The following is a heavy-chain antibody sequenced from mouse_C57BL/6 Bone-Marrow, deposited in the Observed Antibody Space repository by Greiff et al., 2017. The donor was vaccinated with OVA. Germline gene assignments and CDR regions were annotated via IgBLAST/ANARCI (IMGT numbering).Heavy chain of an antibody. J-gene: IGHJ3*01. Sequence: VQLQQSGTELVKPGASVKLSCKASGYTFTSYWMHWVKQRPGQGLEWIGNINPSNGGTNYNEKFKSKATLTVDKSSSTAYMQLSSLTSEDSAVYYCARGSYDYDVRLAYWGQGTLVTVSA. CDR2: INPSNGGT. CDR3: ARGSYDYDVRLAY. V-gene: IGHV1-53*01. CDR1: GYTFTSYW. D-gene: IGHD2-4*01.